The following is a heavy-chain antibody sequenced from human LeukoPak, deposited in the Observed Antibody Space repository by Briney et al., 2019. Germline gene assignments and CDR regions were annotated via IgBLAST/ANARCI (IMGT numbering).Heavy chain of an antibody. D-gene: IGHD3-10*01. Sequence: GGSLRLSCAASGFTFSSYAMSWVRQAPGKGLEWVSAISGSGGSTYYADSVKGRFTISRDNSKNTLYLQMNSLRAEDTAVYYCAKDILWFGELFFAFDIWGQGTTVTVSS. J-gene: IGHJ3*02. V-gene: IGHV3-23*01. CDR3: AKDILWFGELFFAFDI. CDR1: GFTFSSYA. CDR2: ISGSGGST.